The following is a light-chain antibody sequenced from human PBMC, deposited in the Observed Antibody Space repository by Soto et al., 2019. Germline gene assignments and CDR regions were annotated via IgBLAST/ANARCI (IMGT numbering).Light chain of an antibody. CDR1: SSNVGGYNY. J-gene: IGLJ1*01. CDR2: DVD. CDR3: SSSTTSTPVA. Sequence: QSALTQPASVSGSPGQSITISCTGTSSNVGGYNYVSWYQQHPGKAPKLVIYDVDNRPSGVSNHFSGSKSGNTASLTISVLQEDDAADYYCSSSTTSTPVAFGAGTKVTVL. V-gene: IGLV2-14*01.